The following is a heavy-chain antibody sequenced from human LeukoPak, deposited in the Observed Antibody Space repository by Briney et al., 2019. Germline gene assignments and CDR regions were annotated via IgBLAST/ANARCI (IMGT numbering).Heavy chain of an antibody. CDR1: GFTFGDYA. Sequence: GRSLRLSCTGSGFTFGDYAISWVRQAPGKGLEWVSSISSSSSYIYYADSVKGRFTISRDNAKNSLYLQMNSLRAEDTAVYHCARGYSNYGYTFDMWGQGSMVTVSS. V-gene: IGHV3-21*01. CDR3: ARGYSNYGYTFDM. D-gene: IGHD4-11*01. J-gene: IGHJ3*02. CDR2: ISSSSSYI.